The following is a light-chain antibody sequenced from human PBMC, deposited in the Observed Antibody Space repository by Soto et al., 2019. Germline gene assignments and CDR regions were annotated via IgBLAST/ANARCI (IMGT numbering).Light chain of an antibody. Sequence: QSVLTQPPSASGSPGQSVTISCTGTSSDVAGYNYVSWYQQHPGKAPKLIIYEVTKRPSGVPDRFSGSKSGNTASLTVSGLQAEDEADYYCSSYAGSSTLGVFGTGTKVTAL. CDR2: EVT. CDR1: SSDVAGYNY. V-gene: IGLV2-8*01. CDR3: SSYAGSSTLGV. J-gene: IGLJ1*01.